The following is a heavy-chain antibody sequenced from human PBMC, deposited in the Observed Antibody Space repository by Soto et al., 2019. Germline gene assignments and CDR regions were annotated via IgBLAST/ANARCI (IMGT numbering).Heavy chain of an antibody. CDR2: LNTYGNT. D-gene: IGHD1-7*01. Sequence: SETLSLTCTVSGGSISSYRWSWIRQPAGKGLEWLGRLNTYGNTHYNPSLKSRVTVSVDTSRNQFFLTLRSVTAADSAVYHCGRESGETWDYEASWGQGTPVTVS. CDR1: GGSISSYR. J-gene: IGHJ5*02. V-gene: IGHV4-4*07. CDR3: GRESGETWDYEAS.